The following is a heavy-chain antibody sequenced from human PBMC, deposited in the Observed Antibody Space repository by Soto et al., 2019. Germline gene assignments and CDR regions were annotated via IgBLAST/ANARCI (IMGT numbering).Heavy chain of an antibody. V-gene: IGHV4-38-2*01. D-gene: IGHD3-3*01. CDR3: ARGSDYEFWSGYYSFDY. CDR2: IYHSGST. CDR1: GYSISSGYY. Sequence: SETLSLTCAVSGYSISSGYYWGWIRQPPGKGLEWIGSIYHSGSTYYNPSLKSRVTISVDTSKNQFSLKLSSVTAADTAVYYCARGSDYEFWSGYYSFDYWGQGTLVTVS. J-gene: IGHJ4*02.